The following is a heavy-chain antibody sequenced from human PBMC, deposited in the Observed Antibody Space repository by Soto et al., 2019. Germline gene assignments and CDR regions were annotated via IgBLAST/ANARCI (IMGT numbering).Heavy chain of an antibody. CDR2: IIPILGIA. Sequence: QVQLVQSGAEVKKPGSSVKVSCKASGGTFSSYTISWVRQAPGQGLEWMGRIIPILGIANYAQKFQGRVTIPADKSTSTAYMELSRLRSEDTAVYYCARAHYGSGSVPPFDYWGQGTLVTVSS. V-gene: IGHV1-69*02. CDR1: GGTFSSYT. CDR3: ARAHYGSGSVPPFDY. J-gene: IGHJ4*02. D-gene: IGHD3-10*01.